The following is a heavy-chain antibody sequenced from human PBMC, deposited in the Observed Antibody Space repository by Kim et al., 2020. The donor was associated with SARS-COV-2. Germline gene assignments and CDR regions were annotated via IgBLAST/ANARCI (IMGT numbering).Heavy chain of an antibody. D-gene: IGHD6-19*01. V-gene: IGHV4-59*01. Sequence: SETLSLTCTVSGGSISSYYWSWIRQPPGKGLEWIGYIYYSGSTNYNPSLKSRVTISVDTSKNQFSLKLSSVTAADTAVYYCATHHSGYSSGWTEPFDYWGQGTLVTVSS. CDR3: ATHHSGYSSGWTEPFDY. CDR2: IYYSGST. CDR1: GGSISSYY. J-gene: IGHJ4*02.